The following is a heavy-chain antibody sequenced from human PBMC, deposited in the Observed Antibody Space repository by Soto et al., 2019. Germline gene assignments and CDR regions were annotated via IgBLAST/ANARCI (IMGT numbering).Heavy chain of an antibody. V-gene: IGHV5-10-1*01. CDR3: ARRSYTGYSSFYDY. CDR1: EFSFTSYW. Sequence: ESLKISFKGSEFSFTSYWISWVRQMPGKGLEWMGRIDPSDSYTNYSPSFQGHVSMSVDKSISTAYLQWSSLKASDTAMYYCARRSYTGYSSFYDYWGQGTLVTVSS. D-gene: IGHD5-12*01. J-gene: IGHJ4*02. CDR2: IDPSDSYT.